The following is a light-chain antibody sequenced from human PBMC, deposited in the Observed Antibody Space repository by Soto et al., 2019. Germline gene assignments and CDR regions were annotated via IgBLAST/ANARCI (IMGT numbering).Light chain of an antibody. CDR2: GAS. CDR3: QQYGSSPIT. CDR1: HFVSSRN. J-gene: IGKJ5*01. V-gene: IGKV3-20*01. Sequence: EIVLTQSPGTLAFSSGESATLLFISSHFVSSRNLAWYQQKPGQAPRLLIYGASSRATGIPDRFSGSGSGTDFTLTITPLEPEDFAVYFCQQYGSSPITFGQGTRLEIK.